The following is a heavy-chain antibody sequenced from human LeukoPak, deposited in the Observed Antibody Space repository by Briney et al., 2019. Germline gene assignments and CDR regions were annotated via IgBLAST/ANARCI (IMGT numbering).Heavy chain of an antibody. CDR3: ARGHWRGLSTPPWDY. CDR2: INPNSGAT. CDR1: GYTFTGYY. V-gene: IGHV1-2*02. D-gene: IGHD3-16*01. J-gene: IGHJ4*02. Sequence: ASVKVSCKASGYTFTGYYMHWVRQASGQGLEWVGWINPNSGATNYAQKFQGRVTMTRDTSISTAYMELSRLRSDDTAMYYCARGHWRGLSTPPWDYWGQGTLVTVSS.